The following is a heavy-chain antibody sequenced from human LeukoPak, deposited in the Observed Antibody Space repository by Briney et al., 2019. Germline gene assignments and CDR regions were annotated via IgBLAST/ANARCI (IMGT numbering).Heavy chain of an antibody. CDR1: GFTFSSYS. Sequence: GGSLRLSCAASGFTFSSYSMSWVRQAPGKGLEWVSYISSSSSAIYYADSVKGRFTVSRDNAKNSLYLQMNSLRAEDTAVYYCARDPELVGATNDDYWGQGTLVTVSS. D-gene: IGHD1-26*01. CDR3: ARDPELVGATNDDY. V-gene: IGHV3-48*04. CDR2: ISSSSSAI. J-gene: IGHJ4*02.